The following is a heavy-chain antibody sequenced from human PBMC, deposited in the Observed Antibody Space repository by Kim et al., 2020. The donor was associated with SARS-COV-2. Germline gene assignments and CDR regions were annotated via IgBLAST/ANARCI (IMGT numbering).Heavy chain of an antibody. J-gene: IGHJ4*02. CDR3: ARDFGSSLNY. CDR2: GT. D-gene: IGHD6-6*01. Sequence: GTNYAQKFQGRVTMTRDTSISTAYMELSRLRSDDTAVYYCARDFGSSLNYWGQGTLVTVSS. V-gene: IGHV1-2*02.